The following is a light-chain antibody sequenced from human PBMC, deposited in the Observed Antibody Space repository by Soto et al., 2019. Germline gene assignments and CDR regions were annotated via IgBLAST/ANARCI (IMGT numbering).Light chain of an antibody. CDR3: QSYDSSLSGWV. CDR2: GNS. J-gene: IGLJ3*02. Sequence: QSVLTQPPSVSGAPGQRVTISCTGSSSNIGAIYDVHWYQQLPGTAPKLLIYGNSNRPSGVSDRFSGSKSGTTASLAITGLQAEDEADYYCQSYDSSLSGWVFGGGTKLTVL. CDR1: SSNIGAIYD. V-gene: IGLV1-40*01.